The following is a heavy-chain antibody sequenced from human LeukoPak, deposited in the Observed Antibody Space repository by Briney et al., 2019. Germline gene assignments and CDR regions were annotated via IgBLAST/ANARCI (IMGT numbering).Heavy chain of an antibody. Sequence: ASVKVSCKASGYTFSSYDINWVRQATGQGLEWMGWMNPNSGNTGYAQKFQGRVTMTRNIFINTAYMELSSLRSEDTAVYCCARVEYISGYSHVYWGQGTLVTVSS. CDR1: GYTFSSYD. D-gene: IGHD3-22*01. CDR2: MNPNSGNT. J-gene: IGHJ4*02. CDR3: ARVEYISGYSHVY. V-gene: IGHV1-8*01.